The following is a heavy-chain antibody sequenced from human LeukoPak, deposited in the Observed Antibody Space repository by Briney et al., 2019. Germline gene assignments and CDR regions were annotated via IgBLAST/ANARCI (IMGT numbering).Heavy chain of an antibody. J-gene: IGHJ3*02. D-gene: IGHD6-19*01. Sequence: PGGSLRLSCAASGFTLSSYAMSWVRQGPGKGLEWIGSIYYSGSTYYNPSLKSRVTISVDTSKNQFSLKLSSVTAADTAVYYCATGAGGSGHAFDIWGQGTMVTVSS. CDR1: GFTLSSYA. CDR3: ATGAGGSGHAFDI. V-gene: IGHV4-38-2*01. CDR2: IYYSGST.